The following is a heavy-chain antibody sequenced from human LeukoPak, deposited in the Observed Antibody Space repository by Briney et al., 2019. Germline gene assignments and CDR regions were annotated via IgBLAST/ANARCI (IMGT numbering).Heavy chain of an antibody. J-gene: IGHJ5*02. CDR2: IYTGGST. CDR3: ARGRYYYGSGWDWFDP. Sequence: SETLSLTCTVSGGSISSGSYYWSWIRQPAGKGLEWIGRIYTGGSTNYNPSLKSRVTISVDTSKNQFSLKLSSVTAADTAVYYCARGRYYYGSGWDWFDPWGQGTLVTVSS. V-gene: IGHV4-61*02. D-gene: IGHD3-10*01. CDR1: GGSISSGSYY.